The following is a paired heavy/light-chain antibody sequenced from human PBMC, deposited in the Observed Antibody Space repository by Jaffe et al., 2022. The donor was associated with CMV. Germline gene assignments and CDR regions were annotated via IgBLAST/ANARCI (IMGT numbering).Light chain of an antibody. CDR2: GAS. J-gene: IGKJ2*01. CDR1: QSVSSNY. Sequence: EIVLTQSPGTLSLSPGERATLSCRASQSVSSNYLAWYQQKPGQAPRLLIYGASSRATGIPDRFSGSGSATDFTLTITRLEPEDFAVYYCQQYGTSPLTFGQGTKLEIK. V-gene: IGKV3-20*01. CDR3: QQYGTSPLT.
Heavy chain of an antibody. Sequence: QVQLQQWGAGLLKPSETLSLTCAVYGGSFSSYYWNWIRQSPGKGLEWIGEINPSGGTNYNPSLKSRVTISLDTSKNHFSLNLSSVTVADTAVYYCARGLGWYLYWYFDLWGRGTLVTVSS. V-gene: IGHV4-34*01. CDR2: INPSGGT. J-gene: IGHJ2*01. CDR3: ARGLGWYLYWYFDL. CDR1: GGSFSSYY. D-gene: IGHD2-15*01.